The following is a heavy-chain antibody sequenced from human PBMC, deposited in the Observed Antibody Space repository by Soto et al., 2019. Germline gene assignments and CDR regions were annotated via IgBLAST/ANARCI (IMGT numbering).Heavy chain of an antibody. D-gene: IGHD2-15*01. CDR3: ARGAREDIAVVIGVRPGEYGVDV. Sequence: QVQLVESGGGVVQPGRSLRLSCAASGFTFRNYAMHWVRQAPGKGLECVAVISYDGGNKFYRDYVKGRFTISRDNSKNTQYLQIHSLRYEDTAVYYCARGAREDIAVVIGVRPGEYGVDVWGQGTTVTVSS. V-gene: IGHV3-30-3*01. CDR2: ISYDGGNK. CDR1: GFTFRNYA. J-gene: IGHJ6*02.